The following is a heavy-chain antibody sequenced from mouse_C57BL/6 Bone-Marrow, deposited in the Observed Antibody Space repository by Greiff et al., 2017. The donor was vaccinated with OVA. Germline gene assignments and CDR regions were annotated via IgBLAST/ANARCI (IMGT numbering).Heavy chain of an antibody. CDR1: GYSITSDY. V-gene: IGHV3-8*01. CDR3: ARYRDGYYFYYAMDY. Sequence: DVKLQESGPGLAKPSQTLSLTCSVTGYSITSDYWNWLRKFPGNKLEYMGYISYSGSTYYNPSLKSRISITRDTSKNQYYLQLNSVTTEDTATYYCARYRDGYYFYYAMDYWGQGTSVTVSS. D-gene: IGHD2-3*01. CDR2: ISYSGST. J-gene: IGHJ4*01.